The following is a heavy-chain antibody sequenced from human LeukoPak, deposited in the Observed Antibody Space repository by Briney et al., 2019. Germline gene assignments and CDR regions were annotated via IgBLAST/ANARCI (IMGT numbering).Heavy chain of an antibody. Sequence: PSETLSLTCTVSGGSISSYYWSWIRQPAGKGLEWIGRIYTSGSTNYNPSLKSRVTMSVDTSKNQFSLKLSSVTVADTAVYYCARGEYSSSWYYFDYWGQGTLVTVSS. CDR2: IYTSGST. CDR3: ARGEYSSSWYYFDY. V-gene: IGHV4-4*07. D-gene: IGHD6-13*01. J-gene: IGHJ4*02. CDR1: GGSISSYY.